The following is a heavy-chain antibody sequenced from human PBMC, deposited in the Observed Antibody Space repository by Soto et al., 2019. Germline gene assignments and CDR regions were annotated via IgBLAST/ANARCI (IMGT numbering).Heavy chain of an antibody. J-gene: IGHJ6*02. V-gene: IGHV4-4*07. CDR2: IYTSGTT. CDR1: GGSIRSYY. D-gene: IGHD6-25*01. CDR3: AREGSSGFGMDV. Sequence: HVQLQQSGPGLVKPSETLSLTCTVSGGSIRSYYWSWIRQPAGKALEWIGRIYTSGTTNYNPSLKSRVTILLDTSKNQFSLDLSSVTDADTAVYYCAREGSSGFGMDVWGQGTTVTVSS.